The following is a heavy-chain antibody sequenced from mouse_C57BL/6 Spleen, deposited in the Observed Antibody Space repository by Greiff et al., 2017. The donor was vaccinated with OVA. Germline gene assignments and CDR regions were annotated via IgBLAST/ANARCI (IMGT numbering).Heavy chain of an antibody. Sequence: QVQLQQSGPELVKPGASVKISCKASGYSFSSYWMNWVKQRPGKGLEWIGQIYPGDGATNSNGKFKGKATLTVDKSSSTAYMQLSSLTSEDSAVYYCARRLNYGSDDFDYWGQGTTLTVSS. D-gene: IGHD1-1*01. V-gene: IGHV1-80*01. J-gene: IGHJ2*01. CDR2: IYPGDGAT. CDR3: ARRLNYGSDDFDY. CDR1: GYSFSSYW.